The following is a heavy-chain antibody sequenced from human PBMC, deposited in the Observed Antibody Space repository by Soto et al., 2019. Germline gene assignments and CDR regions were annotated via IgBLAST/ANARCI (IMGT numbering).Heavy chain of an antibody. CDR2: ISSNGGST. CDR3: AQVQLLYTDAFDI. V-gene: IGHV3-64*01. J-gene: IGHJ3*02. Sequence: GGSLRLSCAASGFTFSSYAMHWVRQAPGKGLEYVSAISSNGGSTYYANSENGRFTIFRDNSKNTLYLQMGRLTAEDTAVYYCAQVQLLYTDAFDIWGQGTMVTVSS. D-gene: IGHD2-8*01. CDR1: GFTFSSYA.